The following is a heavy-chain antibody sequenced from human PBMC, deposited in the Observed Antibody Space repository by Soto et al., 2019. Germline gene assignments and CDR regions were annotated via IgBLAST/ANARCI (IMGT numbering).Heavy chain of an antibody. CDR3: ARKILTEHHSGPSDP. J-gene: IGHJ5*02. D-gene: IGHD2-21*01. V-gene: IGHV3-21*01. CDR1: DFAFGSHT. CDR2: ISSSTTYI. Sequence: PWGSLRLSCAASDFAFGSHTMAWVRQAPGKGPEWVSSISSSTTYILYVDSVRGRFTISGDNAKKSLFLQMDSLTADDTAVYFCARKILTEHHSGPSDPWGQGTMVSVSA.